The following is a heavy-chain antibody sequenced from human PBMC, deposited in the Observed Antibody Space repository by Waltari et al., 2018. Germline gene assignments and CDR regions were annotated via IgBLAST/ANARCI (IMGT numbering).Heavy chain of an antibody. CDR3: ARGWARRVGATVPLNYYYYYYMDV. V-gene: IGHV4-34*01. CDR1: GGSFSGYY. Sequence: QVQLQQWGAGLLKPSETLSLTCAVYGGSFSGYYWSWIRQPPGKGLEWIGEINQSGSTNYNPSLKMRVTISVDTSKNQFSLKLSSVTAADTAVYYCARGWARRVGATVPLNYYYYYYMDVWVKGTTVTVSS. J-gene: IGHJ6*03. CDR2: INQSGST. D-gene: IGHD1-26*01.